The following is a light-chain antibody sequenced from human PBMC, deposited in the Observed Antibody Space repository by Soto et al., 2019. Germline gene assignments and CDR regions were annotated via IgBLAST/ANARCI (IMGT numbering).Light chain of an antibody. CDR1: QTVSSN. CDR3: QQYKNWPHT. V-gene: IGKV3-15*01. Sequence: ETVMTQSPATLSVSPGERATLSCRASQTVSSNLAWYQQKPGQSPRLLIYGASTRATGIPARFSGSGSGTEFTLTINGLQSEDFAVYYCQQYKNWPHTFGQGTKVETK. J-gene: IGKJ2*01. CDR2: GAS.